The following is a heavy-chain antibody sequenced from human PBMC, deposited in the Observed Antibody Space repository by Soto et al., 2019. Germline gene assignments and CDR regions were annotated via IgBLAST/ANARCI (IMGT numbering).Heavy chain of an antibody. CDR1: GFTFSTYS. V-gene: IGHV3-48*01. Sequence: GGSLRLSCAASGFTFSTYSMNWVRQAPGKGLEWVSFINSISSSTYYADSVRGRFTISRDNAKNSLYLQMNSLRVEDTAVYHCARGIDGFRRDRGRGTLVPVSP. CDR2: INSISSST. J-gene: IGHJ4*02. D-gene: IGHD5-12*01. CDR3: ARGIDGFRRD.